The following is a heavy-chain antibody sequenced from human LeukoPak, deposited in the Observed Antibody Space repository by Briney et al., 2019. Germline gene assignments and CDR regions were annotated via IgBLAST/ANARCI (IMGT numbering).Heavy chain of an antibody. J-gene: IGHJ4*02. CDR3: AGIGLLGGSGSYSFDY. V-gene: IGHV1-2*02. CDR2: INPNSGGT. D-gene: IGHD3-10*01. CDR1: GYTFTGYY. Sequence: ASVKVSCKASGYTFTGYYMHWVRQAPGQGLEWMGWINPNSGGTNYAQKFQGRVTMTRDTSISTAYMELSRLRSDDTAVYYCAGIGLLGGSGSYSFDYWGQGTLVTVSS.